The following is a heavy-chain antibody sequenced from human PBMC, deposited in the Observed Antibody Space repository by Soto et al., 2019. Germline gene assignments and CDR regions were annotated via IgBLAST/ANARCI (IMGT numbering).Heavy chain of an antibody. J-gene: IGHJ5*02. CDR1: GGSISSYY. CDR2: IYYSGST. V-gene: IGHV4-59*01. CDR3: ARDSSQQLAYNWFDP. Sequence: SETLSLTCTVSGGSISSYYWSWIRQPPGKGLEWIGYIYYSGSTNYNPSLKSRVTISVDTSKNQFSLKLSSVTAADTAVYYCARDSSQQLAYNWFDPWGQGTLVTVSS. D-gene: IGHD6-13*01.